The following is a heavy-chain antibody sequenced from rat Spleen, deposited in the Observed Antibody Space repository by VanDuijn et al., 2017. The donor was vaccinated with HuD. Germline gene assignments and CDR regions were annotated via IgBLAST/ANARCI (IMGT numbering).Heavy chain of an antibody. J-gene: IGHJ3*01. Sequence: EVQLVESGGGLVQPGRSMKLSCAASGFTFSNYYMAWVRQAPTKGLEWVASISTGGGNTYYRDSVKGRFTVSRENAKSTLYFLMDSLRSEDTATYYCVRQDTSGYSNWFAYWGQGALVTVSS. CDR1: GFTFSNYY. V-gene: IGHV5-25*01. D-gene: IGHD4-3*01. CDR2: ISTGGGNT. CDR3: VRQDTSGYSNWFAY.